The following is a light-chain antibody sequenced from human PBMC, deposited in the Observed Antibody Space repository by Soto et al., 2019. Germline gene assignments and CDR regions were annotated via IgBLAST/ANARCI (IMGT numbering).Light chain of an antibody. V-gene: IGLV1-40*01. J-gene: IGLJ2*01. CDR2: GNN. CDR1: SSNIGAGYD. Sequence: QSVLTQAPSVSGAPGQRVTISCTGSSSNIGAGYDVQWYQQLPGTAPKLLIHGNNNRPSGVPDRFSGSKSGTSASLAITGLQAADEADYYCQSFDSSLQVVFGGGTKLTVL. CDR3: QSFDSSLQVV.